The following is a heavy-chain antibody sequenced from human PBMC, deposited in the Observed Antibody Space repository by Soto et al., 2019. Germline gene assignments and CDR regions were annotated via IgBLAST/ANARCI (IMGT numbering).Heavy chain of an antibody. V-gene: IGHV3-23*01. CDR3: ASWRRTKGPLDY. CDR1: GFTFSSYA. Sequence: LSLTCAASGFTFSSYAMSWVRQAPGKGLEWVSAISGSGGSTYYADSVKGRFTISRDNSKNTLYLQMNSLRAEDTAVYYCASWRRTKGPLDYWGQGTLVTVSS. D-gene: IGHD2-2*01. J-gene: IGHJ4*02. CDR2: ISGSGGST.